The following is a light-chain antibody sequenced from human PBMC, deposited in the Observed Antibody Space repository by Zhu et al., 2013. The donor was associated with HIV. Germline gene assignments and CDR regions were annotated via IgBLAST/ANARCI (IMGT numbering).Light chain of an antibody. CDR1: QGVAIDS. CDR3: QQYGTLPKT. Sequence: DIVLTQSPGTLSLSPGDRATLSCRASQGVAIDSLAWYQQKPGQAPRLLIYGASSRASGIPDRFSGSGSGTDFTLTISRLEPEDFAVYYCQQYGTLPKTFGQGTKVEIK. J-gene: IGKJ1*01. V-gene: IGKV3-20*01. CDR2: GAS.